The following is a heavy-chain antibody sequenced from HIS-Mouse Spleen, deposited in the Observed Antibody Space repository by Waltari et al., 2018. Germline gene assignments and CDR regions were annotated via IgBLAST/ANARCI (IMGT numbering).Heavy chain of an antibody. CDR3: AGGVGSSWYYFDY. J-gene: IGHJ4*02. Sequence: EVQLVESGGGLIQPGGSLRLSCAASGFTVSSNYLRWVPQAPGKGLEWVSVIYSGGSTYYADSVKGRFTISRDNSKNTLYLQMNSLRAEDTAVYYCAGGVGSSWYYFDYWGQGTLVTVSS. CDR1: GFTVSSNY. V-gene: IGHV3-53*01. D-gene: IGHD6-13*01. CDR2: IYSGGST.